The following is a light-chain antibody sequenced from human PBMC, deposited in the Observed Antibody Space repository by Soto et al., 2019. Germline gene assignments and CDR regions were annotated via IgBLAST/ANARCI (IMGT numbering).Light chain of an antibody. CDR3: LQLNRYPLT. Sequence: IQMTQSPSTLSASLGDRVTITCRASHNIERWMAWYQQKPGKAPSLLIFDASTLESGVPSRFSGSRSGTEFTLTISSLQPDDFATYYCLQLNRYPLTFGGGTKVDIK. CDR2: DAS. CDR1: HNIERW. J-gene: IGKJ4*01. V-gene: IGKV1-5*01.